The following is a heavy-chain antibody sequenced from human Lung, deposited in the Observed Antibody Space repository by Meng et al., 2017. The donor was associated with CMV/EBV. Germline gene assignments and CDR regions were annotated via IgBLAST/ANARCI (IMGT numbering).Heavy chain of an antibody. CDR2: ISYGGST. D-gene: IGHD3-3*01. CDR3: ARIFPSDYYKYDLDV. CDR1: GASITYNTYF. V-gene: IGHV4-39*06. J-gene: IGHJ6*03. Sequence: SETLSLXXPVSGASITYNTYFWDWLRQPPGKGLEWTGSISYGGSTLYNSSLKSRVSISLDASESQVTLRLNSVTAADTAVYYCARIFPSDYYKYDLDVWGQGTTVTVSS.